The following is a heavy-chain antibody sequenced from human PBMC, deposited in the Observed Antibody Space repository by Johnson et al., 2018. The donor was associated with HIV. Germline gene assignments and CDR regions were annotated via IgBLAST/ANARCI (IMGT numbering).Heavy chain of an antibody. V-gene: IGHV3-30-3*01. CDR2: ISYDGSNK. CDR3: ATHVTDYGDTFSDDAFDM. CDR1: GFTFSSYA. Sequence: QVQLVESGGGVVQPGRSLRLSCAASGFTFSSYAMHWVRQAPGKGLEWVAVISYDGSNKYYADSVKGRLTISRDNSKNTLYLQMNSLRTEDTAVYYCATHVTDYGDTFSDDAFDMWGQGTMVTVSA. D-gene: IGHD4-17*01. J-gene: IGHJ3*02.